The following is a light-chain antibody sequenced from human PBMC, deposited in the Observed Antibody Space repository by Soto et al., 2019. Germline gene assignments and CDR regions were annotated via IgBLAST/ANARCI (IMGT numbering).Light chain of an antibody. CDR3: QQYHSYWT. V-gene: IGKV3-20*01. CDR2: GAS. CDR1: QSVSSSY. J-gene: IGKJ1*01. Sequence: EIVLTQSPGTLSLSPGEIATLSFSASQSVSSSYLAWYQQKPGQAPRLLIYGASSRATGIPDRFSGSGSGTEFTLTISSLQTDDFSTYYCQQYHSYWTFGQGTKVDIK.